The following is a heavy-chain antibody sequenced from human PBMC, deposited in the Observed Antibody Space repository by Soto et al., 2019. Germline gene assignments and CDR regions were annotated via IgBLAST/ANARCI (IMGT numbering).Heavy chain of an antibody. J-gene: IGHJ4*02. CDR2: IYHSGST. D-gene: IGHD3-16*01. CDR1: SSPINSRYY. V-gene: IGHV4-38-2*02. CDR3: GREGAY. Sequence: SETLSLTCTVSSSPINSRYYWGWIRQTPGKGLEWVASIYHSGSTDYNPSLKSRVTISVDTSKNQFSLKLSSVTAADTAVYYCGREGAYWGQGTLVTVSS.